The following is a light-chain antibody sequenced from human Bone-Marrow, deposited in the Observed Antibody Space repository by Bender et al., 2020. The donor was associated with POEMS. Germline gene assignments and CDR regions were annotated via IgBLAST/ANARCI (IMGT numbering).Light chain of an antibody. V-gene: IGLV1-44*01. CDR1: SSNIGTNP. Sequence: QSVLTQPPSASGTPGQRVTISCSGSSSNIGTNPVNWYQQLPGTAPKLLSYINNQRPSGVPDRFSGSKSGTSAPLAISGLQSEDEADYYCAAWEDSLNGWVFGGGTKLIVL. CDR3: AAWEDSLNGWV. CDR2: INN. J-gene: IGLJ3*02.